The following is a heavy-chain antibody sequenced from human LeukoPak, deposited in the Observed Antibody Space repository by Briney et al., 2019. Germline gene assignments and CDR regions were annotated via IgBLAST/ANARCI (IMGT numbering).Heavy chain of an antibody. CDR2: ISYDGSNK. Sequence: GGSLRLSCAASGFTFSSYAMHWVRQAPVKGLEWVAVISYDGSNKYYADSVKGRFTISRDNSKNTLYLQMNSLRAEDTAVYYCASDIAAAGTLDYWGQGTLVTVSS. J-gene: IGHJ4*02. CDR1: GFTFSSYA. V-gene: IGHV3-30-3*01. CDR3: ASDIAAAGTLDY. D-gene: IGHD6-13*01.